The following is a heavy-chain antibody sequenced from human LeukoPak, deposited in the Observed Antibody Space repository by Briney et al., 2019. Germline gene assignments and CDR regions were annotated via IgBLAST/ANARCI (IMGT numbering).Heavy chain of an antibody. D-gene: IGHD3-9*01. CDR2: IYSAGTP. V-gene: IGHV3-53*01. CDR1: GFPVRSND. J-gene: IGHJ6*04. Sequence: GGSLRLSCVVSGFPVRSNDMSWVRPAPGKGLEWVSAIYSAGTPYYADSVKGRFTISRDTSRNTVYLQMNSLRLEDTAVYYCARDRFYDVLTGYFFYLDVWGKGTAVTVFS. CDR3: ARDRFYDVLTGYFFYLDV.